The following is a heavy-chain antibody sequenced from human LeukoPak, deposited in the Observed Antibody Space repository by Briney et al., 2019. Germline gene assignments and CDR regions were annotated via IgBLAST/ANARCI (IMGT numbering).Heavy chain of an antibody. V-gene: IGHV1-69*04. CDR2: IIPILGIA. D-gene: IGHD3-22*01. J-gene: IGHJ4*02. CDR3: ARVYYYDSSGYYAFGY. Sequence: GASVKVSCKTSGGTFSSYAISWVRQAPGQGLEWMGRIIPILGIANYAQKFQGRVTITADKSTSTAYMELSSLRSEDTAVYYCARVYYYDSSGYYAFGYWGQGTLVTVSS. CDR1: GGTFSSYA.